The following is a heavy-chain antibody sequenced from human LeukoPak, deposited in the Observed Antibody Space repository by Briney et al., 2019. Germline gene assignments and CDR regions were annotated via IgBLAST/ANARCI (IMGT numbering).Heavy chain of an antibody. CDR2: IYYSGST. CDR1: GGSISSYY. J-gene: IGHJ4*02. V-gene: IGHV4-59*08. CDR3: ARHLRTFNSGSYYSTFDY. D-gene: IGHD1-26*01. Sequence: SETLSLTCTVSGGSISSYYWSWIRQPPGKGLEWIGYIYYSGSTNYNPSLKSRVTISGDTSKNQFSLKLSSVTAADTAVYFCARHLRTFNSGSYYSTFDYWGQGTLVTVSS.